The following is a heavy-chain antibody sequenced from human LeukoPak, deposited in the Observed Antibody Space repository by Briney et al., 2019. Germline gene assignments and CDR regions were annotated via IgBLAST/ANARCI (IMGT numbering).Heavy chain of an antibody. V-gene: IGHV3-7*01. CDR1: GFTFSGSW. CDR2: MNQDGSEK. Sequence: GGSLRLSCAASGFTFSGSWMAWVRQAPGKGLEWVASMNQDGSEKNYVDSVKGRFTISRDNAKNSLYLQMNSLRAEDTAVYYCARDSGYDCFDYWGQGTLVTVSS. CDR3: ARDSGYDCFDY. D-gene: IGHD5-12*01. J-gene: IGHJ4*02.